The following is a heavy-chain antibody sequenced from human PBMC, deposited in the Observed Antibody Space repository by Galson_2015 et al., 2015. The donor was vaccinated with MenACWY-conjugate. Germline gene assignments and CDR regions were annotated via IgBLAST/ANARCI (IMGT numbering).Heavy chain of an antibody. CDR2: ISSSSASI. J-gene: IGHJ4*02. Sequence: SLRLSCAASGFTFSSYGMNWVRQAPGRGLEWVSYISSSSASIYYADSVKGRFTISRDNAKNSLYLQMNSLRAEDTAVFYCVGGCSDSFFVFWGQGTLVTVSS. V-gene: IGHV3-48*04. D-gene: IGHD3-22*01. CDR1: GFTFSSYG. CDR3: VGGCSDSFFVF.